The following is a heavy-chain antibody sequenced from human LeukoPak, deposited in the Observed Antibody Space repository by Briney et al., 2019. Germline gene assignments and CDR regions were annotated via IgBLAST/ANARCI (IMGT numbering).Heavy chain of an antibody. D-gene: IGHD3-3*01. J-gene: IGHJ4*02. V-gene: IGHV3-7*05. CDR1: GFTFSNYW. CDR2: IKQDGGDK. CDR3: ARATTLFGVDKYFHY. Sequence: GGSLRLSRAASGFTFSNYWMSWVRQAPGKGLEWVANIKQDGGDKYYVDSVKGRFTISRDNAKNSLYLQMNSLRAEDTAVYYCARATTLFGVDKYFHYWGQGTPVTVSS.